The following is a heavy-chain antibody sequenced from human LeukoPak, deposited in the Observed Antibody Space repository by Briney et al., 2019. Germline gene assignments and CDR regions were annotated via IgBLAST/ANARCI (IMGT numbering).Heavy chain of an antibody. Sequence: ASVKVSCTASGYTFTNYGISWVRQAPGQGLEWMGWISAYNGNTNYAQKLQGRVTMTTDTSTSTAYMELRRLRSDDTAVHYRARDLPDLTYSYESSGLDYWGQGTLVTVSS. J-gene: IGHJ4*02. D-gene: IGHD3-22*01. V-gene: IGHV1-18*01. CDR2: ISAYNGNT. CDR1: GYTFTNYG. CDR3: ARDLPDLTYSYESSGLDY.